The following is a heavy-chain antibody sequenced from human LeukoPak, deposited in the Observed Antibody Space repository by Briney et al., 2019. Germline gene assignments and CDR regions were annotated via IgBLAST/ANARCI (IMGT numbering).Heavy chain of an antibody. CDR1: GFTFSSYE. D-gene: IGHD3-16*02. Sequence: GGSLRLSCAASGFTFSSYEMNWVRQAPGKGLEWVSYISSSGSTIYYADSVKGRFTISRDNAKNSLYLQMNSLRAEDTAVYYCARVTPEITFGGVIDDYWDQGTLVTVSS. CDR2: ISSSGSTI. CDR3: ARVTPEITFGGVIDDY. V-gene: IGHV3-48*03. J-gene: IGHJ4*02.